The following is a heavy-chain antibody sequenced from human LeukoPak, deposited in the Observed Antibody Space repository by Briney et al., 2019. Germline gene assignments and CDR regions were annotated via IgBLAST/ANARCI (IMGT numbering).Heavy chain of an antibody. J-gene: IGHJ6*02. CDR2: ISAYNANT. V-gene: IGHV1-18*01. CDR1: GYTFTSYG. D-gene: IGHD3-22*01. CDR3: ARVPSDYDSSGYYYYYGMDV. Sequence: GASVKVSCKASGYTFTSYGISWVRPAPGQGLEWMGWISAYNANTNYAQKLQGRVTMTTDTSTSTAYLELRSLRSDDTAVYYCARVPSDYDSSGYYYYYGMDVWGQGTTVTVSS.